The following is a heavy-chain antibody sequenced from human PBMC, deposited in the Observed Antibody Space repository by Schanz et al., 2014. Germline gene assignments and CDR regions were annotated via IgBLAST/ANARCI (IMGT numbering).Heavy chain of an antibody. CDR2: ISDSGDST. Sequence: VQLVESGGGLAQPGGSLRLSCAASGITFSDYYMTWIRQAPGKGLEWVSDISDSGDSTHYADSVKGRFTISRDNAKNSLFLQMNSLSADDTAVYYCAKVAPAATYLDSWGRGTLVTVSS. J-gene: IGHJ4*02. CDR3: AKVAPAATYLDS. CDR1: GITFSDYY. V-gene: IGHV3-11*01. D-gene: IGHD2-2*01.